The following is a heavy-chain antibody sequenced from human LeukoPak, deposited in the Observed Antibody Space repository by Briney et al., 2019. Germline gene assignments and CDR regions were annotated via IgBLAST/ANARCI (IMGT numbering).Heavy chain of an antibody. CDR2: INHSGST. CDR3: ARGRGGATIY. J-gene: IGHJ4*02. Sequence: SETLSLTCAVYGGSFGGYYWSWIRQPPGKGLEWIGEINHSGSTNYNPSLKSRVTISVDTSKNQFSLKLSSVTAADTAVYYCARGRGGATIYWGQGTLVTVSS. CDR1: GGSFGGYY. D-gene: IGHD1-26*01. V-gene: IGHV4-34*01.